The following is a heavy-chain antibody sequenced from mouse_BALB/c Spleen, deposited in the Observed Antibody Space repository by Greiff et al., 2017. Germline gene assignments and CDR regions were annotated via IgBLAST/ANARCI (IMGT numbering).Heavy chain of an antibody. V-gene: IGHV5-9-4*01. CDR2: ISSGGSYT. CDR3: ARVDGYSAWFAY. J-gene: IGHJ3*01. Sequence: DVKLVESGGGLVKPGGSLKLSCAASGFTFSSYAMSWVRQSPEKRLEWVAEISSGGSYTYYPDTVTGRFTISRDNAKNTLYLEMSSLRSEDTAMYYCARVDGYSAWFAYWGQGTLVTVSA. D-gene: IGHD2-3*01. CDR1: GFTFSSYA.